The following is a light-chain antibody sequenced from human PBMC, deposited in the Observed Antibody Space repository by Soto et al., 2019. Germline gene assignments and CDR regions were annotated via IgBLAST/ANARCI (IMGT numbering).Light chain of an antibody. V-gene: IGLV3-21*01. J-gene: IGLJ1*01. CDR2: YDN. CDR1: SIGAKS. CDR3: QVWDTDNDHHV. Sequence: SYELTQSPSVSVAPGQTATITCGGNSIGAKSVNWYQQKAGQAPVFVMFYDNDRPSGIPERFSGSNSGNTATLTLSRVESGDEADYYCQVWDTDNDHHVFGSGTKLTVL.